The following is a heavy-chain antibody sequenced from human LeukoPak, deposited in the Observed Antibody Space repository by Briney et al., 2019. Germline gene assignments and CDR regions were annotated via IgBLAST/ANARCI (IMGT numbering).Heavy chain of an antibody. V-gene: IGHV1-24*01. CDR1: GYTLTELS. Sequence: ASVKVSCKVSGYTLTELSMHWVRQAPGKGLEWMRGFDPEDGETIYAQKFQGRVTVTEDTSTDTAYMELSSLRSEDTAVYYCATESNQAAAGTINWGQGTLVTVSS. CDR3: ATESNQAAAGTIN. D-gene: IGHD6-13*01. CDR2: FDPEDGET. J-gene: IGHJ4*02.